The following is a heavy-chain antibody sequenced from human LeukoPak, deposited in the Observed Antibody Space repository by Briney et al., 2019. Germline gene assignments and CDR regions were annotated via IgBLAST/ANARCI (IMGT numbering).Heavy chain of an antibody. D-gene: IGHD3-22*01. CDR3: AKGPHVGSGYHPDY. J-gene: IGHJ4*02. Sequence: GGSLSLSCAASGFTFSNSAMTWVRQAPGKGLEWVSTITGSDDRTYYADSVKGRFTISRDYSRNTLHFQMNSLRVEDTAMYYCAKGPHVGSGYHPDYWGQGTPVTVSS. V-gene: IGHV3-23*01. CDR2: ITGSDDRT. CDR1: GFTFSNSA.